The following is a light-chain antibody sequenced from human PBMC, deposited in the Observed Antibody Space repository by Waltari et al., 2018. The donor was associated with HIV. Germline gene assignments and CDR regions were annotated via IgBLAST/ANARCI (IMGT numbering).Light chain of an antibody. V-gene: IGLV1-40*01. CDR1: SSHLWAQYP. J-gene: IGLJ3*02. CDR3: QSYDSSLSAWV. Sequence: SVLPQPPSVSGAPGQRVTISCPRSSSHLWAQYPLNLYQQLPGTAPKLLIYGNRDRPSGVPDRFSGSKSGTSASLVITGLQAEDEANYYCQSYDSSLSAWVFGGGTKLTVL. CDR2: GNR.